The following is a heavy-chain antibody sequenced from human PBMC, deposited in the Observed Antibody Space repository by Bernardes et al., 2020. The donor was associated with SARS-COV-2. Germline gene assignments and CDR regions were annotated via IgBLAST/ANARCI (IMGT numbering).Heavy chain of an antibody. Sequence: ASVKVSFKASGYSFTNYYVSWVRQAPGQGLEWVGWISTNNGDTEYAQKVQGRVTLTTDTSTSTAYMELRSLRSEDTAVYYCARVDYDERRMFDYWGQGSLVTVSS. J-gene: IGHJ4*02. CDR3: ARVDYDERRMFDY. CDR2: ISTNNGDT. D-gene: IGHD4-17*01. V-gene: IGHV1-18*01. CDR1: GYSFTNYY.